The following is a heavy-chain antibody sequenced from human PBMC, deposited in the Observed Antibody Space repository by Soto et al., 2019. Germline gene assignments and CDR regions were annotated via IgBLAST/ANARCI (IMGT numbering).Heavy chain of an antibody. J-gene: IGHJ4*02. CDR2: ISKSDYT. CDR1: GFAFNNYG. V-gene: IGHV3-21*01. CDR3: AREDSIIIPAVSDF. Sequence: GGSLRLSCTVSGFAFNNYGINWVRQAPGKGLEWVSSISKSDYTYYSDSVKGRFAISRDNAKSSVSLQMNTLRVEDTAVYYCAREDSIIIPAVSDFWGQGTPVTVSS. D-gene: IGHD2-2*01.